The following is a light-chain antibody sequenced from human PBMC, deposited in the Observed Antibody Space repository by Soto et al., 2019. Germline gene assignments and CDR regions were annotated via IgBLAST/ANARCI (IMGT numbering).Light chain of an antibody. CDR1: QSISSY. CDR2: AAS. CDR3: QQSYRVGT. J-gene: IGKJ1*01. V-gene: IGKV1-39*01. Sequence: DLQMTQSPSSLSASVGDRVTITCRASQSISSYLNWYQQKPGKAPKLLIYAASSLQSGVPSRFSGSGSGTDFTLTISSLQPEDFATYYCQQSYRVGTFGQGTKVEIK.